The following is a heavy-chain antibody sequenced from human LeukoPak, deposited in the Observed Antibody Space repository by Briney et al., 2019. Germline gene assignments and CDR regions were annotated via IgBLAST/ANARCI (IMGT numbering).Heavy chain of an antibody. CDR1: GFTFSSYA. CDR3: ARDLIDAFDI. J-gene: IGHJ3*02. D-gene: IGHD2-8*01. V-gene: IGHV3-30*04. Sequence: GGSPRLSCAASGFTFSSYAMHWVRQAPGKGREWVAVISYDGSNKYYADSVKGRFTISRDNSKNTLYLQMNSLRAGDTAVYYCARDLIDAFDIWGQGTMVTVSS. CDR2: ISYDGSNK.